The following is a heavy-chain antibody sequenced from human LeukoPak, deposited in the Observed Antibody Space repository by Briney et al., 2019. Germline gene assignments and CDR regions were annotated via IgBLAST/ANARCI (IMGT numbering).Heavy chain of an antibody. CDR2: IRRGSNRYTT. CDR1: GFTFSDYI. J-gene: IGHJ3*02. Sequence: GGSLRLSCEASGFTFSDYILDWVRQAPGKGLESVGRIRRGSNRYTTEYAASVKGRFIISRDDSKNSLYLHMNSLKTEDTAVYYCTRDGGGGDQSAFDMWGQGTMVTVSS. D-gene: IGHD3-16*01. V-gene: IGHV3-72*01. CDR3: TRDGGGGDQSAFDM.